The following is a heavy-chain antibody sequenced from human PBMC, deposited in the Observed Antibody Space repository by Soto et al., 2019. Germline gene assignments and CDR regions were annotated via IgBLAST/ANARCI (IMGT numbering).Heavy chain of an antibody. J-gene: IGHJ4*02. D-gene: IGHD2-15*01. CDR3: ISHSPEDMIRT. CDR1: GFTFSGSS. CDR2: IRNKANSYAT. V-gene: IGHV3-73*02. Sequence: EVQLVESGGGLGQPGGSLKLSCAASGFTFSGSSVHWVRQASGKGLDWVGRIRNKANSYATAYAASVRGRFTISRDDSKNTAFLQMNSLNTEDAAVYYCISHSPEDMIRTWGQGTLVTVSS.